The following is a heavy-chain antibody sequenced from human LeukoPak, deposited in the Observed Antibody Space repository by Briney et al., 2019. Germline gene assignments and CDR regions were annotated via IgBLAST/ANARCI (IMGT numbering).Heavy chain of an antibody. CDR1: GFTFTSYA. CDR2: ISSSSSYI. CDR3: SESPGSGWYDFDY. D-gene: IGHD6-19*01. J-gene: IGHJ4*02. V-gene: IGHV3-21*01. Sequence: GGSLRLSCAASGFTFTSYAMNWVRQAPGKGLEWVSSISSSSSYIYYADSVKGRFTISRDNAKNSLYLQMNSLRAEDTAVYYWSESPGSGWYDFDYWGQGTLVTVSS.